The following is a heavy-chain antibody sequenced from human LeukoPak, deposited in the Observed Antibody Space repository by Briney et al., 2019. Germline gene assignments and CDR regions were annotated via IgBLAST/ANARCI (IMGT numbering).Heavy chain of an antibody. Sequence: SETLSLTCTVSGGSISSSSYYWSWIRQPAGKGLEWIGRIYTSGSTNYNPSLKSRVTISVDTSKNQFSLKLSSVTAADTAVYYCARDHPASKWLPYYYYYMDVWGKGTTVTISS. CDR3: ARDHPASKWLPYYYYYMDV. CDR2: IYTSGST. J-gene: IGHJ6*03. D-gene: IGHD3-22*01. V-gene: IGHV4-61*02. CDR1: GGSISSSSYY.